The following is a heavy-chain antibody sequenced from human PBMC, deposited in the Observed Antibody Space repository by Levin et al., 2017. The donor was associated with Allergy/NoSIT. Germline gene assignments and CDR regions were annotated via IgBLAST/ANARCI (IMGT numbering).Heavy chain of an antibody. D-gene: IGHD3-22*01. V-gene: IGHV4-59*01. Sequence: ASETLSLTCTVSGGSISSYYWSWIRQPPGKGLEWIGYIYYSGSTNYNPSLKSRVTISVDTSKNQFSLKLSSVTAADTAVYYCAREGVNYYDSSGRRNWFDPWGQGTLVTVSS. CDR2: IYYSGST. J-gene: IGHJ5*02. CDR3: AREGVNYYDSSGRRNWFDP. CDR1: GGSISSYY.